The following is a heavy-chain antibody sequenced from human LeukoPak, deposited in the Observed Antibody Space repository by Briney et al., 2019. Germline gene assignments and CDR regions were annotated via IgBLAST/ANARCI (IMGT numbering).Heavy chain of an antibody. CDR3: ARLYSDYYYYYMDV. Sequence: PGGSLRLSCAASGFTFSDYYMSWIRQAPGKGLGWVSYISSSGSTIYYADSVRGRFTISRDNAKNSLYLQMNSLRAEDTAVYYCARLYSDYYYYYMDVWGKGTTVTVSS. CDR1: GFTFSDYY. J-gene: IGHJ6*03. CDR2: ISSSGSTI. V-gene: IGHV3-11*01. D-gene: IGHD5-12*01.